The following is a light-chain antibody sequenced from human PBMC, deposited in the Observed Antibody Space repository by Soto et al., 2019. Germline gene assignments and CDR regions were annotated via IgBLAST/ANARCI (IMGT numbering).Light chain of an antibody. CDR1: QTVARN. J-gene: IGKJ2*01. Sequence: EIMMTQSPATLSVSPGERATLSCRASQTVARNLARYQQKPGQAPRLLIHGASTRATGVSARFSGSGSGTEFTLTISSLQSEDFAVYYCQQYHNWPPQYTFGQGTKLQIK. CDR2: GAS. CDR3: QQYHNWPPQYT. V-gene: IGKV3-15*01.